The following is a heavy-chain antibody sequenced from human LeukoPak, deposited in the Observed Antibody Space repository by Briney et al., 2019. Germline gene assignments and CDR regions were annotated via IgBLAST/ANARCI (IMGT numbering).Heavy chain of an antibody. V-gene: IGHV3-15*01. D-gene: IGHD6-6*01. CDR3: TTDPEYSSSYDAFDI. CDR2: IKSKTDGGTT. CDR1: GLTFSNAW. Sequence: GGSLRLSCAASGLTFSNAWMSWVRQAPGKGLEWVGRIKSKTDGGTTDYAAPVKGRFTISRDDSKNTLYLQMNSLKTEDTAVYYCTTDPEYSSSYDAFDIWGQGTMVTVSS. J-gene: IGHJ3*02.